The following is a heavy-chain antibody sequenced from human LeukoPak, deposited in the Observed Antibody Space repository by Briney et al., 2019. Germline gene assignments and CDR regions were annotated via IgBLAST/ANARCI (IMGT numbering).Heavy chain of an antibody. D-gene: IGHD5-12*01. J-gene: IGHJ4*02. Sequence: SETLSLTCAVYGGSFSGYYWSWIRQPPGKGLEWIGEINHSGSTNYNPSLKSRVTISVDTSKNQFSLKLSSVTAADTAVYYCAIDGGYDNFDYWGQGTLVTVSS. CDR3: AIDGGYDNFDY. CDR1: GGSFSGYY. V-gene: IGHV4-34*01. CDR2: INHSGST.